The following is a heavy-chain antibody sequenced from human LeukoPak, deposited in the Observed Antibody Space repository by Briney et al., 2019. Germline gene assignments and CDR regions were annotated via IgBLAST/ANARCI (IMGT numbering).Heavy chain of an antibody. CDR3: ARDVYNSGGDAFDI. Sequence: GGSLRLSCAASGFTSSTYSMNWVRQAPGKGLEWVSSISSSSSYIFYADSVKGRFTISRDNAKNSLYLQMDSLRAADTAVYYCARDVYNSGGDAFDIWGQGTMVTVSS. J-gene: IGHJ3*02. D-gene: IGHD6-19*01. V-gene: IGHV3-21*01. CDR1: GFTSSTYS. CDR2: ISSSSSYI.